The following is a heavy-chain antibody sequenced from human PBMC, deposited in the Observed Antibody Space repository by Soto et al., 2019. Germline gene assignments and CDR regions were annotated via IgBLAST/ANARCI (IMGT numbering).Heavy chain of an antibody. CDR3: ARVANREELYYYYYYMDV. Sequence: SETLSLTCTVSGGSISSYYWSWIRQPPGKGLEWIGYIYYSGSTNYNPSLKSRVTISVDTSKNQFSLKLSSVTAADTAVYYCARVANREELYYYYYYMDVWGKGTTVTVSS. CDR1: GGSISSYY. CDR2: IYYSGST. V-gene: IGHV4-59*01. J-gene: IGHJ6*03. D-gene: IGHD1-26*01.